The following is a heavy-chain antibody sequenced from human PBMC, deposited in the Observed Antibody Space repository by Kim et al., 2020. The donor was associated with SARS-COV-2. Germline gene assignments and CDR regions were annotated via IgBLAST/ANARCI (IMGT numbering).Heavy chain of an antibody. CDR1: GGSFSGYY. CDR3: AREVVRYFDWLDPIGMDV. V-gene: IGHV4-34*01. D-gene: IGHD3-9*01. J-gene: IGHJ6*02. CDR2: INHSGST. Sequence: SETLSLTCAVYGGSFSGYYWSWIRQPPGKGLEWIGEINHSGSTNYNPSLKSRVTISVDTSKNQFSLKLSSVTAADTAVYYCAREVVRYFDWLDPIGMDVWGQGTTVTVSS.